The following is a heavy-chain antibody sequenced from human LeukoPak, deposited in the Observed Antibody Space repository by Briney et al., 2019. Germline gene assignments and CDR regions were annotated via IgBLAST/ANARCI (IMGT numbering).Heavy chain of an antibody. V-gene: IGHV4-30-4*01. D-gene: IGHD3-9*01. J-gene: IGHJ4*02. Sequence: PSGTLSLTCTVSGGSISSGDYYWGWIRQPPGKGLEWIGYIYYSGSTYYNPSLKSRVTISVDTSKNQFSLKLSSVTAADTAVYYCARDSRFLTGYYNYWGQGTLVTVSS. CDR1: GGSISSGDYY. CDR3: ARDSRFLTGYYNY. CDR2: IYYSGST.